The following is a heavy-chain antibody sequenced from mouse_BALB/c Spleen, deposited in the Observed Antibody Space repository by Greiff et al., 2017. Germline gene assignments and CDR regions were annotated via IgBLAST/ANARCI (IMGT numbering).Heavy chain of an antibody. D-gene: IGHD2-4*01. Sequence: EVKLMESGGGLVKPGGSLKLSCAASGFTFSDYYMYWVRQTPEKRLEWVATISDGGSYTYYPDSVKGRFTISRDNAKNNLYLQMSSLKSEDTAMYYCARDHYDYGYAMDYWGQGTSVTVSS. CDR2: ISDGGSYT. CDR3: ARDHYDYGYAMDY. V-gene: IGHV5-4*02. CDR1: GFTFSDYY. J-gene: IGHJ4*01.